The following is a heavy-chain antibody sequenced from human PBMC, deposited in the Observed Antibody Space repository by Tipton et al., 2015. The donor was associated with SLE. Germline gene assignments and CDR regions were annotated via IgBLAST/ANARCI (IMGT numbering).Heavy chain of an antibody. CDR3: ARDRVNVLRYYDWSYYFDY. CDR2: ISSSSSYI. Sequence: SLRLSCAASGFTFSSYSMNWVRQAPGKGLEWVSSISSSSSYIYYADSVKGRFTISRDNAKNSLYLQMNSLRAEDTAVYYCARDRVNVLRYYDWSYYFDYWGQGTLVTVSS. J-gene: IGHJ4*02. D-gene: IGHD3-9*01. V-gene: IGHV3-21*01. CDR1: GFTFSSYS.